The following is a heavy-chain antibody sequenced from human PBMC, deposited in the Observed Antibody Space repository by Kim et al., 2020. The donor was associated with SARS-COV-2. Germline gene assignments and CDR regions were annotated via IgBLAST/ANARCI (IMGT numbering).Heavy chain of an antibody. CDR3: ARGVYYYGSGSYFPFDY. CDR2: INAGNGNT. Sequence: ASVKVSCKASGYTFTSYAMHWVRQAPGQRLEWMGWINAGNGNTKYSQKFQGRVTITRDTSASTAYMELSSLRSEDTAVYYCARGVYYYGSGSYFPFDYWGQGTLVTVSS. CDR1: GYTFTSYA. V-gene: IGHV1-3*01. D-gene: IGHD3-10*01. J-gene: IGHJ4*02.